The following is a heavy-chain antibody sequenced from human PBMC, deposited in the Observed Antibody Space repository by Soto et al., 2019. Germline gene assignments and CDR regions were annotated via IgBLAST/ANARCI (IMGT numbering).Heavy chain of an antibody. CDR2: INPNSGGT. CDR1: GYTFTGYY. D-gene: IGHD2-2*02. CDR3: ARGEDIVVVPAAIVYYYGMDV. V-gene: IGHV1-2*02. Sequence: ASVKVSCKASGYTFTGYYMHWVRQAPGQGLEWMGWINPNSGGTNYAQKFQGRVTMTRDTSISTAYMELSRLRSDDTAVYYCARGEDIVVVPAAIVYYYGMDVWGQGTTVTVS. J-gene: IGHJ6*02.